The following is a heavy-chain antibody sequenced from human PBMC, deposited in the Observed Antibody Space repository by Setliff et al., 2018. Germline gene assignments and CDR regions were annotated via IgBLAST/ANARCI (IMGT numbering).Heavy chain of an antibody. Sequence: KVSCKASGYTFTSYGISWVRQAPGQGLEWMGIIYPGDSDTRYSPSFQGQVTISADKSISTAYLQWSSLKASDTAMYYCARQAVAGSDAFDIWGQGTMVTVSS. CDR1: GYTFTSYG. J-gene: IGHJ3*02. CDR2: IYPGDSDT. V-gene: IGHV5-51*01. D-gene: IGHD6-19*01. CDR3: ARQAVAGSDAFDI.